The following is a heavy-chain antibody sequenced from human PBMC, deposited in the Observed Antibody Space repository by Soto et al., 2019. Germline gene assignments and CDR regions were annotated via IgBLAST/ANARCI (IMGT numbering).Heavy chain of an antibody. V-gene: IGHV3-72*01. CDR3: ARWVGRGFDP. CDR2: IRNKANSYTT. J-gene: IGHJ5*02. CDR1: GFTFSDHY. Sequence: PGGSLRLSCAASGFTFSDHYMDWVRQAPGKGLEWVGRIRNKANSYTTEYAASVKGRFTISRDDSKNSLYLQMNSLKTEDTAVYYCARWVGRGFDPWGQGTLVTVSS.